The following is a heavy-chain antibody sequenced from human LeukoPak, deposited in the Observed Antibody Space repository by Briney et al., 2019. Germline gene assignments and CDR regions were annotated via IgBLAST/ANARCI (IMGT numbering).Heavy chain of an antibody. CDR1: GFTFSSYE. CDR3: GTYYYDSSGYFDY. V-gene: IGHV3-48*03. D-gene: IGHD3-22*01. Sequence: GGSLRPSCAASGFTFSSYEMNWVRQAPGKGLEWVSYISSSGSTIYYADSVKGRFTISRDNAKNSLYLQMNSLRAEDTAVYYCGTYYYDSSGYFDYWGQGTLVTVSS. CDR2: ISSSGSTI. J-gene: IGHJ4*02.